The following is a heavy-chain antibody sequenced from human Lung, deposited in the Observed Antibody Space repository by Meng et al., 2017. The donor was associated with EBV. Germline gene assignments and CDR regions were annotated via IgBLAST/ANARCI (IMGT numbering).Heavy chain of an antibody. D-gene: IGHD3-10*01. CDR1: GYSISSSNW. J-gene: IGHJ4*02. Sequence: QGQLTESGPGRVKPSDTRSLTCAVSGYSISSSNWWGWIRQPPGKGLEWIGYIYYSGSTYYNPSLKSRVTMSVDTSKNQFSLKLSSVTAVDTAVYYCANAGRFGESLGDYWGQGILVTVSS. CDR3: ANAGRFGESLGDY. CDR2: IYYSGST. V-gene: IGHV4-28*01.